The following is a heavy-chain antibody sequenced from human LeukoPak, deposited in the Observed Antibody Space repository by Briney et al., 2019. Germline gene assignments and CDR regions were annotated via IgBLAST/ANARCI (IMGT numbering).Heavy chain of an antibody. D-gene: IGHD3-10*01. CDR1: GYTFTGYY. J-gene: IGHJ5*02. V-gene: IGHV1-2*02. Sequence: ASVKVSCKASGYTFTGYYMHWVRQAPGQGLEWMGWINPNSGGTNYAQKFQGRVTMTRDTSISTAYMELSRLRSGDTAVYYCARGVGTITMVRGVTWFDPWGQGTLVTVSS. CDR3: ARGVGTITMVRGVTWFDP. CDR2: INPNSGGT.